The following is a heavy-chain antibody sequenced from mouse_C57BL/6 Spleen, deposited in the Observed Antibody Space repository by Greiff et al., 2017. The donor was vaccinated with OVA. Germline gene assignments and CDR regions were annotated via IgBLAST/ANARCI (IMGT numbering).Heavy chain of an antibody. CDR1: GYTFTSYW. V-gene: IGHV1-69*01. J-gene: IGHJ2*01. Sequence: QVQLKESGAELVMPGASVKLSCKASGYTFTSYWMHWVKQRPGQGLEWIGEIDPSDSYTNYNQKFKGKSTLTVDKSSSTAYMQLSSLTSEDSAVYYCARGLLWSPFDYWGQGTTLTVSS. D-gene: IGHD2-1*01. CDR2: IDPSDSYT. CDR3: ARGLLWSPFDY.